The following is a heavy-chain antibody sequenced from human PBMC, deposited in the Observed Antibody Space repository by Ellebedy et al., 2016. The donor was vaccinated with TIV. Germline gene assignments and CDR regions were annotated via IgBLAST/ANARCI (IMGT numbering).Heavy chain of an antibody. V-gene: IGHV4-38-2*02. J-gene: IGHJ5*02. D-gene: IGHD1-26*01. Sequence: SETLSLXXTVSGYSISSGYYWGWIRQPPGKGLEWIGSIYHSGSTNYNPSLKSRVTISVDTSKNQFSLKLSSVTAADTAVYYCAREVGAAGWFNPWGQGTLVTVSS. CDR3: AREVGAAGWFNP. CDR1: GYSISSGYY. CDR2: IYHSGST.